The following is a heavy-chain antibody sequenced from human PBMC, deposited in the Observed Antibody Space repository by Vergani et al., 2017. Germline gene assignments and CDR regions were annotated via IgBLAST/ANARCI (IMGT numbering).Heavy chain of an antibody. V-gene: IGHV4-34*01. Sequence: QVQLQQWGAGLLKPSETLSLTCAVYGGSFSGYYWSWIRQPPGKGLEWIGEINHSGSTNYNPSLKSRVTISVDTSKNQFSLKLSSVTAADTAVYYCARHGLGRGYYLNYYFGMDVWGQGTTVTVSS. CDR2: INHSGST. J-gene: IGHJ6*02. CDR1: GGSFSGYY. D-gene: IGHD3-3*01. CDR3: ARHGLGRGYYLNYYFGMDV.